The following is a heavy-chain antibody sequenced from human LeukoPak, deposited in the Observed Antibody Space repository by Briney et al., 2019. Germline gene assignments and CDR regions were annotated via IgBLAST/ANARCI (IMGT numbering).Heavy chain of an antibody. V-gene: IGHV1-69*05. CDR3: AREKGELTKRYYFDY. CDR1: GGTFSSYA. Sequence: SVKVSCKASGGTFSSYAISWLRQAPGQGLEWMGRIIPIFGTANYAQKFQGRVTITTDESTSTAYMELSSLRSEDTAVYYCAREKGELTKRYYFDYWGQGTLVTVSS. D-gene: IGHD1-26*01. J-gene: IGHJ4*02. CDR2: IIPIFGTA.